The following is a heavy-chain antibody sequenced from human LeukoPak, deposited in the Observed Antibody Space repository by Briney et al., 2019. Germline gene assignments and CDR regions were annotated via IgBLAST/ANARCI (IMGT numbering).Heavy chain of an antibody. V-gene: IGHV4-31*03. Sequence: SETLSLTCTVSGGSISSGGYYWSWIRQHPGKGLEWIGYIYYSGSTYYNPSLKSRVTISVDTSKNQFSLKLSSVTAADTAVYYCARAPPAYGDYLESYYFDYWGQGTLVTVSS. D-gene: IGHD4-17*01. CDR3: ARAPPAYGDYLESYYFDY. CDR1: GGSISSGGYY. CDR2: IYYSGST. J-gene: IGHJ4*02.